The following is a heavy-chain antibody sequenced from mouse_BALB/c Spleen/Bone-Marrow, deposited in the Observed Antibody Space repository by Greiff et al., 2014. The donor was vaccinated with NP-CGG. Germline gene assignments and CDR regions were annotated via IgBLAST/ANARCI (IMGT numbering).Heavy chain of an antibody. V-gene: IGHV5-6*02. CDR1: GFTFSSYG. CDR2: ISSGGSNT. J-gene: IGHJ4*01. Sequence: EVMLVESGGDLVKPGGFLKLSCAASGFTFSSYGMSWGRQTPDKRLEWVATISSGGSNTYYPDSVKGRFTISRDNAKNTLYLQMSSLKSEDTAMYYCARHQRYYAMDYWGQGTSVTVSS. CDR3: ARHQRYYAMDY.